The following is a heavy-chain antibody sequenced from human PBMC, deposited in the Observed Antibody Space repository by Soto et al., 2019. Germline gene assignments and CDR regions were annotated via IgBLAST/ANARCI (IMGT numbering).Heavy chain of an antibody. CDR3: ARPAAEESEFFDY. J-gene: IGHJ4*02. D-gene: IGHD6-25*01. Sequence: QVQLVQSGAEVKKPGSSVKVSCKASGGIFSKFGISWVRQAPGQGLEWMGGIIPMFGTAHYAQKFQGRVTMIADESTTTVYMELSSLRSEDTAVYYCARPAAEESEFFDYWGQGSLVTVSS. V-gene: IGHV1-69*01. CDR1: GGIFSKFG. CDR2: IIPMFGTA.